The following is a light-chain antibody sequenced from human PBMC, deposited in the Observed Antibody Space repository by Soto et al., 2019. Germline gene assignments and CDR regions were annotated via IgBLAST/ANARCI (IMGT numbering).Light chain of an antibody. CDR2: DVN. CDR3: TSYTRSGLYV. J-gene: IGLJ1*01. Sequence: SALTQPASVSGSPGQSITVSCTGTSSDFGDSTYVSWYQQHPGKAPRLIIYDVNNRPSGVAARCSASRSGNTASLTISGLQAEDEADYYCTSYTRSGLYVFGTGTKLTVL. V-gene: IGLV2-14*01. CDR1: SSDFGDSTY.